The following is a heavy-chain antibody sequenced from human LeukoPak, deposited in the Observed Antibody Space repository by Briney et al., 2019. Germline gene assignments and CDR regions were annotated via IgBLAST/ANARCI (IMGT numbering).Heavy chain of an antibody. CDR2: LSWNSGII. J-gene: IGHJ3*02. Sequence: PGGSLRLSCVASGFTFDDYALHWVRQPPGKGLEWVSGLSWNSGIIGYADSVKGRFTISRDNAKNSLFLQMNSLGAADTALYYCAKDKGGSGKSGAFDIWGQGTMVTVSS. CDR3: AKDKGGSGKSGAFDI. D-gene: IGHD3-10*01. CDR1: GFTFDDYA. V-gene: IGHV3-9*01.